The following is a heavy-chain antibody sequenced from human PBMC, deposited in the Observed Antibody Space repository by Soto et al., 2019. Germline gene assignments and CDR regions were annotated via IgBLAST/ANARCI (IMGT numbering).Heavy chain of an antibody. CDR2: IWYDGSNK. V-gene: IGHV3-33*01. CDR1: GFTFSSYG. CDR3: ARDYDSSGYPTYYFDD. D-gene: IGHD3-22*01. J-gene: IGHJ4*02. Sequence: GGSLRLSCAASGFTFSSYGMHWVRQAPGKGLEWVAVIWYDGSNKYYADSVKGRFTISRDNSKNTLYLQMNSLRAEDTAVYYCARDYDSSGYPTYYFDDWCQGTLVTVSS.